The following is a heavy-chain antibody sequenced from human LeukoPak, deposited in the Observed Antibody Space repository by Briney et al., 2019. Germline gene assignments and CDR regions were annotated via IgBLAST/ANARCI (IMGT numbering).Heavy chain of an antibody. J-gene: IGHJ4*02. CDR3: ARSPPGGSGWCYF. Sequence: ASVKVSCKASGYTFTSYGITWVRQAPGQGLEWMGWISAYNGNTNYAQNLQGRVTMTTDTSTTTAYMELRSLRSDDTAMYYCARSPPGGSGWCYFWGQGTLVTVSS. V-gene: IGHV1-18*01. D-gene: IGHD6-19*01. CDR1: GYTFTSYG. CDR2: ISAYNGNT.